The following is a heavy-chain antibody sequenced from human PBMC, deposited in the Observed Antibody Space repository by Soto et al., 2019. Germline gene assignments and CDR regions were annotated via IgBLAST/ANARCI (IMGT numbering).Heavy chain of an antibody. J-gene: IGHJ6*02. CDR2: ISAYNGNT. V-gene: IGHV1-18*01. CDR3: ARSFAYDILTGYYTPAQDYYYYVMDV. Sequence: ASVKVSCKASGYTFTSYGISWVRQAPGQGLEWMGWISAYNGNTNYAQKLQGRVTMTTDTSTSTAYRELRSLRSEDTAVYYCARSFAYDILTGYYTPAQDYYYYVMDVWGQGTTVTVSS. CDR1: GYTFTSYG. D-gene: IGHD3-9*01.